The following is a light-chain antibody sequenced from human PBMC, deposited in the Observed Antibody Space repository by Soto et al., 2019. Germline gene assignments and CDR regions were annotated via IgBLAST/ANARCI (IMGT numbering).Light chain of an antibody. CDR3: QQYNNWPPIT. CDR1: QSINNK. V-gene: IGKV3-15*01. J-gene: IGKJ5*01. Sequence: EIVMTQSPATLSVSPGERVTLSCRASQSINNKVAWYQQKPGQAPRLLIYGASTRATGISDRFGGSGSGTEFTLTISRLQSGDFAVYYCQQYNNWPPITFGQGTRLEIK. CDR2: GAS.